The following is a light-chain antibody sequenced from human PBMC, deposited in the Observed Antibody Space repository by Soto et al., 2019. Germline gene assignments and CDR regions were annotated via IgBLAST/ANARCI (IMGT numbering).Light chain of an antibody. CDR3: QSYDSSLSGSV. Sequence: QSVLTQPPSVSGAPGQWVTISCTGSSSNIGAGYDVHWYQQLPGTAPKLLIYGNSNRPSGVPDRFSGSKSGTSASLAITGLQAEDEAEYYCQSYDSSLSGSVFGGGTQLTVL. CDR2: GNS. J-gene: IGLJ7*01. CDR1: SSNIGAGYD. V-gene: IGLV1-40*01.